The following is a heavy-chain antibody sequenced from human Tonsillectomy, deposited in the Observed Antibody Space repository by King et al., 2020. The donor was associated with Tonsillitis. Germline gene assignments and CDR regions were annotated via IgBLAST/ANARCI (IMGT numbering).Heavy chain of an antibody. CDR2: ISGGGDST. CDR3: AKGRPDYYGSGSYTSFDY. Sequence: VQLVESGGGLVQSGGSLRLSCAASEFTFSSYAMSWVRQAPGKGLEWVSIISGGGDSTYYADSVKGRFTISRDNSKSTLYLQMNGLRAEDTAVYYCAKGRPDYYGSGSYTSFDYWGQGSLVTVSS. D-gene: IGHD3-10*01. V-gene: IGHV3-23*04. CDR1: EFTFSSYA. J-gene: IGHJ4*02.